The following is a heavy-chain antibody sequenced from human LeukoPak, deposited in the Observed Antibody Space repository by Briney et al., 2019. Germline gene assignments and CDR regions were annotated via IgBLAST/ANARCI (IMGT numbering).Heavy chain of an antibody. CDR2: IYYSGST. CDR3: ASSSIAAPRVYYFDY. Sequence: KPSETLSLTCTVSGGSISSYYWSWIRQPPGKGLEWIGYIYYSGSTNYNPSLKSRVTISVDTSKNQFSLKLSSVTAADTAVYYCASSSIAAPRVYYFDYWGQGNLVTVSS. CDR1: GGSISSYY. J-gene: IGHJ4*02. V-gene: IGHV4-59*01. D-gene: IGHD6-6*01.